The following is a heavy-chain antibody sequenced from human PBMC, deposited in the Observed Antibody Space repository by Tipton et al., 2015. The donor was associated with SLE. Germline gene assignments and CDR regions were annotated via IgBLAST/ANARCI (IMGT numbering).Heavy chain of an antibody. CDR2: IYNTGST. Sequence: TLSLTCIVFGGSISDGYWNWIRQPPGKGLEWIGYIYNTGSTNYNPSLKSRVTISVDTSKNQFSLKLSSVTAADTAVYYCARGGDGYNSVDYWGQGTLVTVSS. J-gene: IGHJ4*02. CDR3: ARGGDGYNSVDY. D-gene: IGHD5-24*01. CDR1: GGSISDGY. V-gene: IGHV4-59*08.